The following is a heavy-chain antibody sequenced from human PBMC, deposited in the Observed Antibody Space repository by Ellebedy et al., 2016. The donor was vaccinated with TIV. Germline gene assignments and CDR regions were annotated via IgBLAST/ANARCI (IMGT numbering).Heavy chain of an antibody. D-gene: IGHD3-16*01. J-gene: IGHJ4*02. Sequence: AASVKVSCKASGGTFSSYGISWARQAPGQGPEWMGGIIPFFGTPNHAQKFQGRVTITAAESTSTAYMELTSLRSEDTAVYYCAWGRSPFEYWGQGTLVTVSS. V-gene: IGHV1-69*13. CDR1: GGTFSSYG. CDR2: IIPFFGTP. CDR3: AWGRSPFEY.